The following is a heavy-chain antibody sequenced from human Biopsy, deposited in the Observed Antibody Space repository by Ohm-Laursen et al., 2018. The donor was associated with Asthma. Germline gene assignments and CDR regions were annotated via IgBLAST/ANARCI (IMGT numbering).Heavy chain of an antibody. CDR1: GFTFSNYV. CDR3: ARDGPELPTELDY. J-gene: IGHJ4*02. V-gene: IGHV3-23*01. Sequence: SLRLSCAASGFTFSNYVMRWVRQAPGKGLEWVSSITGSGGFTYYADSVKGRFTISRDKSDNTLYLQMNSLRAEDTAVYYCARDGPELPTELDYWGPGTLVTVSS. D-gene: IGHD1-14*01. CDR2: ITGSGGFT.